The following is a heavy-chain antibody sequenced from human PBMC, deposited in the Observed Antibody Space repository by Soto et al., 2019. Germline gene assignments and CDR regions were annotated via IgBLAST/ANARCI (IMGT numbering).Heavy chain of an antibody. CDR1: GFTFSIYA. CDR2: ISGSGDKT. V-gene: IGHV3-23*01. Sequence: PGGSLRLSCAASGFTFSIYAMTWVRQAPGKGLEWVSSISGSGDKTYYPHSVKGRFTISRDNPKHTLYLQMSSLRAEDTAVYYCAKEYYDGSKSWGQGTMVTVSS. CDR3: AKEYYDGSKS. J-gene: IGHJ3*01. D-gene: IGHD3-16*01.